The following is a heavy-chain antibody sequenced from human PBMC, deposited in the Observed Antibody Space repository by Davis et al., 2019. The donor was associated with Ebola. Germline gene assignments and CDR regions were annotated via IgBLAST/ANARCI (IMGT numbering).Heavy chain of an antibody. CDR1: GFTFSDSL. V-gene: IGHV3-7*03. D-gene: IGHD6-13*01. CDR2: IDEDGTER. Sequence: GGSLRLSCAASGFTFSDSLMNWVRQRPGKGLEWVANIDEDGTERYYVGSVRGRFTISRDNAKNSLYLQMNSLRAEDTAVYYCARVGIAAAGPDYWGQGTLVTVSS. CDR3: ARVGIAAAGPDY. J-gene: IGHJ4*02.